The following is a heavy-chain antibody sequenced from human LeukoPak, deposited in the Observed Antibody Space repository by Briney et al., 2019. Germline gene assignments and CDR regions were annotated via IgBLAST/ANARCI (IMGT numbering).Heavy chain of an antibody. CDR1: GGSISSYY. V-gene: IGHV4-4*07. CDR3: ARELPSPNDHHYFDY. J-gene: IGHJ4*02. Sequence: PSETLSLTCTVSGGSISSYYWGWIRQPPGKGLEWIGRIYISGSTNYNPSLKSRVTMSVDTSKNQFSLKLSSVTAADTAVYYCARELPSPNDHHYFDYWGQGTLVTVSS. D-gene: IGHD1-1*01. CDR2: IYISGST.